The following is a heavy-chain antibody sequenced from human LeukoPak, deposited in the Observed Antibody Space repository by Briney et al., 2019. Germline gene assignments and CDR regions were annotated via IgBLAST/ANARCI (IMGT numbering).Heavy chain of an antibody. J-gene: IGHJ5*02. CDR2: ISAYNGNT. Sequence: GASVKVSCKAPGYTFTSYGISWVRQAPGQGLEWMGWISAYNGNTNYAQKLQGRVTMTTDTSTSTAYMELRSLRSDDTAVYYCARDYDILTGYSYNWFDPWGQGTLVTVSS. D-gene: IGHD3-9*01. V-gene: IGHV1-18*04. CDR1: GYTFTSYG. CDR3: ARDYDILTGYSYNWFDP.